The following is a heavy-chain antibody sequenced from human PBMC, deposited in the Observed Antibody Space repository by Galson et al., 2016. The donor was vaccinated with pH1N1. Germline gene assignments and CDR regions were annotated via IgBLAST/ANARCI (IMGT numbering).Heavy chain of an antibody. V-gene: IGHV1-69*06. Sequence: SVKVSCKASRGTFSNYVINWVRQAPGQGLEWMGGIIPLFGTGYNARNFQGRFTITADKSTSTTYMELNSLTSEDTALYFCARDGGRAGAFDIWGPGTMVIVSS. D-gene: IGHD6-25*01. J-gene: IGHJ3*02. CDR2: IIPLFGTG. CDR1: RGTFSNYV. CDR3: ARDGGRAGAFDI.